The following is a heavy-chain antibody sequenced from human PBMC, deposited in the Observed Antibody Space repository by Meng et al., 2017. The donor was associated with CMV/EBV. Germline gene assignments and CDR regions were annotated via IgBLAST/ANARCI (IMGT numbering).Heavy chain of an antibody. V-gene: IGHV3-7*01. CDR1: GFTFSSYW. Sequence: GESLKISCAASGFTFSSYWMSWVRQAPGKGLEWVANIKQDGSEKYYVNSVKGRFTISRDNAKNSLYLQMNSLRAEDTAVYYCARGYNWFDPWGQGTLVTVSS. CDR3: ARGYNWFDP. CDR2: IKQDGSEK. J-gene: IGHJ5*02.